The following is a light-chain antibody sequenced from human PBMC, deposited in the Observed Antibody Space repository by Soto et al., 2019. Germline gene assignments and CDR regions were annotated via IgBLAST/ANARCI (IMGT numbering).Light chain of an antibody. CDR3: QQLNTYFPLT. CDR1: QGISSY. Sequence: IQFTQSPSSLSASVGDRVTVTCRASQGISSYLAWYQQKPGKAPKLLINDASTLQSGVPSRFSGSGSGTDFTLTISGLQPEDFATYYCQQLNTYFPLTFGGGTKVDIK. J-gene: IGKJ4*01. CDR2: DAS. V-gene: IGKV1-9*01.